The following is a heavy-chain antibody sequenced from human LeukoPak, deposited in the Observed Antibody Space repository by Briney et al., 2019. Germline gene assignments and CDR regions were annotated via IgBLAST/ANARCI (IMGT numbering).Heavy chain of an antibody. D-gene: IGHD5-18*01. Sequence: GASVKVSCKASGYTFTSYGINWVRQATGQGLEWMGWMNPISGNTGHAQKFQGRVTMTRDTSISTAYMELSSLRSEDTAVYYCARGPPIRGYRYGYDTGYYYSYSMDVWGKGTTVTISS. J-gene: IGHJ6*03. V-gene: IGHV1-8*02. CDR1: GYTFTSYG. CDR2: MNPISGNT. CDR3: ARGPPIRGYRYGYDTGYYYSYSMDV.